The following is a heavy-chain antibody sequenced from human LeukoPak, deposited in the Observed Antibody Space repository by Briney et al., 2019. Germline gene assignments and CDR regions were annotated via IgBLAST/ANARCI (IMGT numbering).Heavy chain of an antibody. V-gene: IGHV3-21*05. CDR2: ISSGSRDI. CDR3: AKDFWSGYYPNY. D-gene: IGHD3-3*01. Sequence: GGSLRLSCAASGFTFGSYSMNWVRQAPGKGLEWVSYISSGSRDIYYADSVKGRFTISRDNSKNTLYLQMNSLRAEDTAIYYCAKDFWSGYYPNYWGQGTLVTVSS. CDR1: GFTFGSYS. J-gene: IGHJ4*02.